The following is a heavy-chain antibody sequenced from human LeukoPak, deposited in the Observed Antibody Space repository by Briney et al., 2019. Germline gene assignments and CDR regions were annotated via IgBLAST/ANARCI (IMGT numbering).Heavy chain of an antibody. Sequence: GRSLRLSCAASGFIFSSYGMHWVRQAPGKGLEWVATIWYDGSNKYYADSVKGRFTISRDNSKNTLYLQMNSLRAEDTAVYYCARDGNSTINNWFDPWGQGTLVTVSS. V-gene: IGHV3-33*01. CDR1: GFIFSSYG. CDR3: ARDGNSTINNWFDP. J-gene: IGHJ5*02. CDR2: IWYDGSNK. D-gene: IGHD4-23*01.